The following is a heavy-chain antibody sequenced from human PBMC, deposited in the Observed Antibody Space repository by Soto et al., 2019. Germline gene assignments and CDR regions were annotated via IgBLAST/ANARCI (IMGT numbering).Heavy chain of an antibody. CDR2: IWYDGSNK. CDR1: GFTFSSYG. CDR3: ARSGPTLPYYYYYMDV. J-gene: IGHJ6*03. V-gene: IGHV3-33*01. Sequence: GGSLRLSCAASGFTFSSYGMHWVRQAPGKGLEWVAVIWYDGSNKYYADSVKGRFTISRDNSKNTLYLQMNSLRAEDTAVYYCARSGPTLPYYYYYMDVWGKGTTVTVSS.